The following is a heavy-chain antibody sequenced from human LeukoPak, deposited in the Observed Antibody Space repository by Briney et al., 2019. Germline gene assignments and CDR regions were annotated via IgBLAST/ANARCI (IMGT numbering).Heavy chain of an antibody. V-gene: IGHV4-39*01. CDR2: IYYSGST. D-gene: IGHD2-15*01. CDR1: GGSISSSRYY. J-gene: IGHJ4*02. CDR3: ARVRYCSGGSCYRFPDY. Sequence: SETLSLTCTVSGGSISSSRYYWGWIRQPPGKGLEWIGSIYYSGSTYYNPSLKSRVTISVDTSKNQFSLKLSSVTAADTAVYYCARVRYCSGGSCYRFPDYWGQGTLVTVSS.